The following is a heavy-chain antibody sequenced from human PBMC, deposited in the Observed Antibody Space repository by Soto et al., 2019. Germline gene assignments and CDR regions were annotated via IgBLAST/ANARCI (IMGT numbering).Heavy chain of an antibody. CDR3: AHRAMVGYYGSGSNYGMDV. J-gene: IGHJ6*02. CDR1: GFSLSTSGVG. Sequence: QITLKESGPTLVKPTQTLTLTCTFSGFSLSTSGVGVGWIRQPPGKALEWLALIYWDDDKRYSPSLKSRLTIPNDTXINSWXXTMTNMDPGDTATYYWAHRAMVGYYGSGSNYGMDVWGQGTTVTVSS. CDR2: IYWDDDK. V-gene: IGHV2-5*02. D-gene: IGHD3-10*01.